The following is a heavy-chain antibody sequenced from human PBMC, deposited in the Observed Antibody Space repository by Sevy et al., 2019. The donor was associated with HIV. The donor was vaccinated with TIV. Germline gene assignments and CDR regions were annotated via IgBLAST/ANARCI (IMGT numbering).Heavy chain of an antibody. J-gene: IGHJ4*02. Sequence: GGSLRLSCAASGFTFSNAWMSWVRQAPGKGLEWVGLIKSKTDGGTTDYAAPVKGRFTISRDDSKNTLYLQMNSLKTEDTAVYYCTTVGHSSSWRKYYFDYWGQGTLVTVSS. CDR1: GFTFSNAW. D-gene: IGHD6-13*01. V-gene: IGHV3-15*01. CDR3: TTVGHSSSWRKYYFDY. CDR2: IKSKTDGGTT.